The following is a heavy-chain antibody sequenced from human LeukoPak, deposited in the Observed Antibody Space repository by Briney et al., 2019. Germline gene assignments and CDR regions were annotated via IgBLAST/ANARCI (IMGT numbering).Heavy chain of an antibody. J-gene: IGHJ4*02. Sequence: PGGSLRLSCAASGFTFSSYAMSWVRQAPGKGLEWVSAISSSGDSTYYADSVKGRFTISRDNSKNTLYLQMNSLRAEDTAVYYCAKSLYCSGGCCYSHVLSSEVVDYWGQGTLVTVSS. CDR2: ISSSGDST. V-gene: IGHV3-23*01. CDR3: AKSLYCSGGCCYSHVLSSEVVDY. D-gene: IGHD2-15*01. CDR1: GFTFSSYA.